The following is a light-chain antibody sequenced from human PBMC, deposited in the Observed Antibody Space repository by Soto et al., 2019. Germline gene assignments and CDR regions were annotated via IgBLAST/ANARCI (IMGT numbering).Light chain of an antibody. CDR3: QQHSNWPPLT. V-gene: IGKV3-11*01. Sequence: EIVLTQSPATLSLSPGERATLSCRASQSISNYVAWYQQKTGQAPRLLIYDASDRATGIPGRFSGSGSGTDFTLTISSLEPEDFAVYYCQQHSNWPPLTFGQGTRLEIK. J-gene: IGKJ5*01. CDR2: DAS. CDR1: QSISNY.